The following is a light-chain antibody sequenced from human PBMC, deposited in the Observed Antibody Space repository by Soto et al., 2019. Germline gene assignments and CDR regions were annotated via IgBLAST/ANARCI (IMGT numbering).Light chain of an antibody. Sequence: ETVMTQSPATLSVSPGEGATLSCRASQTINNNLAWYQQKPGQAPRLLIYGASRGATGVPARFSGSGSGTEVSLTISRLQSEDFAIFYFQHHYNGARFGQGTKV. CDR2: GAS. CDR1: QTINNN. V-gene: IGKV3-15*01. CDR3: QHHYNGAR. J-gene: IGKJ1*01.